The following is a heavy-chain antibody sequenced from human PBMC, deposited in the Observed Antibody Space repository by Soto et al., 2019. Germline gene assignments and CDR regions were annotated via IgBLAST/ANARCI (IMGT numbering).Heavy chain of an antibody. J-gene: IGHJ6*02. D-gene: IGHD2-2*01. CDR2: IPYGGNT. CDR1: GGSITSGGYF. Sequence: QVQLQESGPGLVKPSQTLSLTCTVSGGSITSGGYFWTWIRQSPGKGLEWIGYIPYGGNTYYNPSLKSRVIITIDTSKNQFFLNLNSVTAADTAVYYCATYCSASSCSDDYYGMDIWGQGTTVTVS. CDR3: ATYCSASSCSDDYYGMDI. V-gene: IGHV4-31*03.